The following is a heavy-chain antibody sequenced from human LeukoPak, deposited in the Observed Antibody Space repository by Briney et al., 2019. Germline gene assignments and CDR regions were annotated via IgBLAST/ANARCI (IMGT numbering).Heavy chain of an antibody. V-gene: IGHV1-69*06. Sequence: GASVKVSCKASGGTFSSYAISWVRQAPGQGLEWMGGIIPIFGTANYAQKFQGRATITADKSTSTAYMELSSLRSEDTAVYYCARDPYGSGSYPDYWGQGTLVTVSS. CDR1: GGTFSSYA. J-gene: IGHJ4*02. D-gene: IGHD3-10*01. CDR3: ARDPYGSGSYPDY. CDR2: IIPIFGTA.